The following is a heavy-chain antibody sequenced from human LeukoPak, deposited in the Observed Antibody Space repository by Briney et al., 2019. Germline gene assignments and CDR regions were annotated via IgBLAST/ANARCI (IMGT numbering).Heavy chain of an antibody. D-gene: IGHD3-22*01. CDR1: GYTFTSYG. J-gene: IGHJ4*02. Sequence: ASVKVSRKASGYTFTSYGISWVRQAPGQGLEWMGWISAYNGNTNYAQKLQGRVTMTTDTSTSTAYMELRSLRSDDTAVYYCARVLRSGLVVYRGDYFDYWGQGTLVTVSS. CDR2: ISAYNGNT. V-gene: IGHV1-18*01. CDR3: ARVLRSGLVVYRGDYFDY.